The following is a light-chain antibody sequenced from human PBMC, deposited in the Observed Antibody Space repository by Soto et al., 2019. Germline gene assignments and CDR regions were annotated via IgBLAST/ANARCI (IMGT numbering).Light chain of an antibody. V-gene: IGKV3-20*01. CDR3: HQYDTSPST. Sequence: EIALTQSPGTVSLSPGERAALSCRASQTVSSNFLAWYQQKPGQAPRLLIFGASSRATGIPDRFSGSGSGTDVTLTISRLEPEDFAVYYCHQYDTSPSTFGQGTKVDIK. CDR1: QTVSSNF. CDR2: GAS. J-gene: IGKJ1*01.